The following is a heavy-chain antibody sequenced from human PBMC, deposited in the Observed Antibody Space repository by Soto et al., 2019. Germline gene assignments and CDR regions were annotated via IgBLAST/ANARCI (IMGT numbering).Heavy chain of an antibody. J-gene: IGHJ4*02. D-gene: IGHD2-2*01. CDR3: ARDEYGLFDY. CDR2: IYYSGST. Sequence: SETLSLTCTVSGGSISSGGYYWSWIRQHPGKGLEWIGYIYYSGSTYYNPSLKSRVTISVDTSKNQFSLKLSSVTAADTAVYYCARDEYGLFDYWGQGTLVTVSS. CDR1: GGSISSGGYY. V-gene: IGHV4-31*03.